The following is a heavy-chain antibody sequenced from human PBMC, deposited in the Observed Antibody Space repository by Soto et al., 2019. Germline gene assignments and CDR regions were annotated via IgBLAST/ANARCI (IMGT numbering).Heavy chain of an antibody. CDR3: ARDSLERGAFDI. D-gene: IGHD1-1*01. J-gene: IGHJ3*02. CDR2: INWNGGST. V-gene: IGHV3-20*01. CDR1: GFTFTDYV. Sequence: GGSLRLSCVASGFTFTDYVMSWVRQVPGKGLEWVSGINWNGGSTGYADSVKGRFTISRDNAKNSLYLQMNSLRAEDTALYHCARDSLERGAFDIWGQGTMVTVSS.